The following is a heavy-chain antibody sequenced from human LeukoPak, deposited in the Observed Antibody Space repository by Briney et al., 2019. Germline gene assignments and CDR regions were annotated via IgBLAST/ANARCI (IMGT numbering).Heavy chain of an antibody. D-gene: IGHD6-19*01. J-gene: IGHJ4*02. CDR1: GGTFSSYA. CDR3: ASRLSSGWYPGRDYFDY. Sequence: SVKVSCKASGGTFSSYAISWVRQAPGQGLEWMGGIIPIFGTANYAQKFQGRVTITADESTSTAYMELSSLRSEDTAVYYCASRLSSGWYPGRDYFDYWGQGTLVTVSS. CDR2: IIPIFGTA. V-gene: IGHV1-69*13.